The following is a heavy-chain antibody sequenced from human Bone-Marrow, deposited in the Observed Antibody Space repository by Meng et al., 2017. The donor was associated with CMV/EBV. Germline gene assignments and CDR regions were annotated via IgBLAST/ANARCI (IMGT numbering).Heavy chain of an antibody. CDR2: INPNSGGT. Sequence: ASVKVSCKASGYTFTGYYMHWVRQAPGQGLEWMGWINPNSGGTNYAQKFQGRVTMTRDTSISTAYMELSRLRSDDTAVYYCAREPYYYDSSGYYPGYYGMDVWGQGPTVTGSS. V-gene: IGHV1-2*02. CDR3: AREPYYYDSSGYYPGYYGMDV. D-gene: IGHD3-22*01. CDR1: GYTFTGYY. J-gene: IGHJ6*01.